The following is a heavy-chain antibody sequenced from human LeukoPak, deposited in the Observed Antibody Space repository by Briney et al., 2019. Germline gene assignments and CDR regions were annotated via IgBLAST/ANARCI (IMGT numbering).Heavy chain of an antibody. V-gene: IGHV3-21*01. Sequence: GGSLRLSCAASGFTFSSYSMNWVRQAPGKGLEWVSSISSSSSYIYYADSVKGRFTISRDNAKNSLYLQMNSLRAEDTAVYYCARDFGNELGILDYWGQGTLVTVSS. D-gene: IGHD7-27*01. J-gene: IGHJ4*02. CDR3: ARDFGNELGILDY. CDR2: ISSSSSYI. CDR1: GFTFSSYS.